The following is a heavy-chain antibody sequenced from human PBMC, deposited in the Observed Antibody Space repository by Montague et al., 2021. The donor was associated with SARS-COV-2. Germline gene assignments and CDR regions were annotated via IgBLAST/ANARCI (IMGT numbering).Heavy chain of an antibody. CDR1: GYTFSSYG. V-gene: IGHV1-18*01. Sequence: SVKVSCKASGYTFSSYGISWVRQAPGQGLEWMGWISAYNGNTNYAQKLQGRVTMTTEKSTSTAYMELRSLRSDDTAPYYCARVKWLRLDYWGQGTLVTVSS. CDR2: ISAYNGNT. J-gene: IGHJ4*02. CDR3: ARVKWLRLDY. D-gene: IGHD5-12*01.